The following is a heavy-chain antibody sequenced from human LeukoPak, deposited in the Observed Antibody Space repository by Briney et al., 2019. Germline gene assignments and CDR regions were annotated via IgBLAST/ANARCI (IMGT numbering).Heavy chain of an antibody. V-gene: IGHV4-59*01. Sequence: PSETLSLTCTVSGGSISSYYWSWIPQPPGKGLEWIGYIYYSGSTNYNPSLKSRVTISVDTSKNQFSLKLSSVTAADTAVYYCARSRDIVVVPDAPYNWFDPWGQGTLVTVSS. D-gene: IGHD2-2*01. CDR2: IYYSGST. J-gene: IGHJ5*02. CDR3: ARSRDIVVVPDAPYNWFDP. CDR1: GGSISSYY.